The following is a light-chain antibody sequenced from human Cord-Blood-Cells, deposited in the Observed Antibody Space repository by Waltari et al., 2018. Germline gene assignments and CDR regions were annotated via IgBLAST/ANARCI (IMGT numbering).Light chain of an antibody. J-gene: IGKJ4*01. CDR3: QQRSNWPPT. V-gene: IGKV3-11*01. CDR1: QSVSSY. Sequence: EIVLTQSPATLSLSPGDRATPSCSASQSVSSYLAWYQQKPGQAPRLLIYDPANRASGIPARFSGSGSGTDFTLTISSLEPEDFAVYYCQQRSNWPPTFGGGTKVEIK. CDR2: DPA.